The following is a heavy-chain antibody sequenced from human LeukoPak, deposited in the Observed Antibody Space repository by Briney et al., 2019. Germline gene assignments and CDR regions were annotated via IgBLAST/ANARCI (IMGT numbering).Heavy chain of an antibody. J-gene: IGHJ4*02. V-gene: IGHV1-8*01. CDR1: GYTFTSYD. CDR3: ARLARYSAMVIEDY. CDR2: MNPNSGNT. D-gene: IGHD5-18*01. Sequence: ASVTVSCKASGYTFTSYDINWVRQATGQGLEWMGWMNPNSGNTGYAQKFQGRVTMTRNTSISTAYMELSSLRSEDTAVYYCARLARYSAMVIEDYWGQGTLVTVSS.